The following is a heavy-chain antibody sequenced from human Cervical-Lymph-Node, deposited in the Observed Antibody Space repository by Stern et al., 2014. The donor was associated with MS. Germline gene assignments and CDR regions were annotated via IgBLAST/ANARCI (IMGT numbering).Heavy chain of an antibody. J-gene: IGHJ5*02. V-gene: IGHV5-51*01. Sequence: EVQLVESGAEVKKPGESLKISCKGSGYSFTSYWIGWVRQMPGKGPEWMGIIYPGDSDTRYSPSFQGQVTISADKSISTAYLQWSSLKASDTAMYYCARHRTDYGDYFNWFDPWGQGTLVTVSS. CDR3: ARHRTDYGDYFNWFDP. CDR2: IYPGDSDT. CDR1: GYSFTSYW. D-gene: IGHD4-17*01.